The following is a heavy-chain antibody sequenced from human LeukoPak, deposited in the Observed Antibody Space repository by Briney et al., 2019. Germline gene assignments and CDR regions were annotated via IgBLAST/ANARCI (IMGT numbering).Heavy chain of an antibody. CDR2: ISSSCSTI. CDR3: TRWWWDPRVGGYYYYMDV. V-gene: IGHV3-48*03. CDR1: GFTFSIYE. Sequence: GGSLRLSCAASGFTFSIYEMNWVRQSPGKGREGVSYISSSCSTIYYADTVKGRFTIPRDNAKNSMYLQMNSLKTEDTAVYYCTRWWWDPRVGGYYYYMDVWGKGTTVTISS. J-gene: IGHJ6*03. D-gene: IGHD2-21*01.